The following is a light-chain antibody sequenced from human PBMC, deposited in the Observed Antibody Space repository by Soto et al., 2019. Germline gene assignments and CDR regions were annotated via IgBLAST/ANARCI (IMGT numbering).Light chain of an antibody. J-gene: IGLJ2*01. CDR3: QSYDNSLLAYV. CDR1: STNIGAGYA. V-gene: IGLV1-40*01. CDR2: DDD. Sequence: QSVLTQPPSVSGAPGQRVSISCTGNSTNIGAGYAVHWYQHLPLTAPKLLIYDDDHRPSGVSARFSGSKSGTSASLAITGLQAEDAADYYCQSYDNSLLAYVFGGGTKLTVL.